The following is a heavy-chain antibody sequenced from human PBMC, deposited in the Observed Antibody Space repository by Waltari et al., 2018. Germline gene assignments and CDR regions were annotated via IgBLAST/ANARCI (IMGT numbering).Heavy chain of an antibody. Sequence: EVQLLESGGGLVQPGGSLSLSCAASGSTFSSYAVSWVRQAPGKGLEWVSAISGSGGSTYYADSVKGRFTISRDNSKNTLYLQMNSLRAEDTAVYYCAKEGGSYYWDYYYYGMDVWGQGTTVTVSS. CDR1: GSTFSSYA. CDR3: AKEGGSYYWDYYYYGMDV. V-gene: IGHV3-23*01. J-gene: IGHJ6*02. CDR2: ISGSGGST. D-gene: IGHD1-26*01.